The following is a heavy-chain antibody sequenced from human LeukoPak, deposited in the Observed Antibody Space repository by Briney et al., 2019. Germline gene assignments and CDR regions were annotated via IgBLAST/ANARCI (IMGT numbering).Heavy chain of an antibody. CDR2: ITNSGTTI. D-gene: IGHD3-3*01. CDR3: ARYDFWSGYYTFPDYFDY. CDR1: GFTFTDYY. Sequence: GGSLRLSCAASGFTFTDYYMSWIRQAPGKGLEWVSYITNSGTTIYYADSVKGRFTISRDNSKNTLYLQMNSLRAEDTAVYYCARYDFWSGYYTFPDYFDYWGQGTLVTVSS. V-gene: IGHV3-11*01. J-gene: IGHJ4*02.